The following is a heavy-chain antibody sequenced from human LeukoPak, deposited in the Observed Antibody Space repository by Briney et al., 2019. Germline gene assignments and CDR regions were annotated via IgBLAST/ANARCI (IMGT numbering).Heavy chain of an antibody. V-gene: IGHV5-51*01. CDR2: IYPGDSDT. D-gene: IGHD2-2*01. CDR1: GYSFTNYW. Sequence: GESLLISCKGSGYSFTNYWIAWVRQMPGKGLEWMGIIYPGDSDTRYSPSFQGQVTISADKSISTAYLQWSSLKASDTAMYYCARLGYCSSTSCYYARKGAFDIWGQGTMATVSS. CDR3: ARLGYCSSTSCYYARKGAFDI. J-gene: IGHJ3*02.